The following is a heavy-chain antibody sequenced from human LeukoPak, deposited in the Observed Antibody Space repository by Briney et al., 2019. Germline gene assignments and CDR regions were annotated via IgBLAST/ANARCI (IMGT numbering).Heavy chain of an antibody. CDR2: IYYSGST. CDR3: ARDFKDRSGFKNYYYYYYMDG. V-gene: IGHV4-39*07. J-gene: IGHJ6*03. CDR1: GGSISSSSYY. Sequence: SETLSLTCTVSGGSISSSSYYWGWIRQPPGKGLEWIGSIYYSGSTYYNPSLKSRVSISVDTSKNQFSLKRSSVAAADTAVYYSARDFKDRSGFKNYYYYYYMDGWGKGTTVTVSS. D-gene: IGHD3-22*01.